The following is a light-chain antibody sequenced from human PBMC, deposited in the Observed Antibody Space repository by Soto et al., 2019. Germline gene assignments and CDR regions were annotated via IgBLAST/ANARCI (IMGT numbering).Light chain of an antibody. CDR1: QTLSSS. V-gene: IGKV1-39*01. CDR2: GTS. CDR3: QRGYNYLFT. Sequence: DIQMTQSPPSLAASVGDRVTITCRASQTLSSSLNWYQQKPGKAPKLLVSGTSSLQSGVPSRFSGSGSGTEFILNISSLQPEDFATYYCQRGYNYLFTFGPGTRVEMK. J-gene: IGKJ3*01.